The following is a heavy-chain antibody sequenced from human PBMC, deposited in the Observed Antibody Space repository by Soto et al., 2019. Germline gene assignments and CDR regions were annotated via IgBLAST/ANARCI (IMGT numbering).Heavy chain of an antibody. V-gene: IGHV1-18*04. CDR2: INANNGDT. D-gene: IGHD1-26*01. CDR3: SRFGAYGSH. Sequence: QVQLVQSGPELKKPGASVKVSCKASGYTFTSYGISWVRQAPGQGLEWMGRINANNGDTDYRQKFQGRITMTADASTDTVYMDLRNLTTDVTGVYYCSRFGAYGSHWGQGTEITVSS. J-gene: IGHJ4*02. CDR1: GYTFTSYG.